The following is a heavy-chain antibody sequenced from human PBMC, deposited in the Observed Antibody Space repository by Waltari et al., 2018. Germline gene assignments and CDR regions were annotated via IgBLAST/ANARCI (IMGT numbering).Heavy chain of an antibody. Sequence: QVQLQESGPGLVKPSETLSLTCAVSGYSISSGYYWGWIRQPPGKGLEWIGSIYHSGSTYYNPPLKSRVTISVDTSKNQFSLKLRSVTAADTAVYYCARGDLYCSSTSCRFDAFDIWGQGTMVTVSS. D-gene: IGHD2-2*01. J-gene: IGHJ3*02. CDR2: IYHSGST. CDR1: GYSISSGYY. CDR3: ARGDLYCSSTSCRFDAFDI. V-gene: IGHV4-38-2*01.